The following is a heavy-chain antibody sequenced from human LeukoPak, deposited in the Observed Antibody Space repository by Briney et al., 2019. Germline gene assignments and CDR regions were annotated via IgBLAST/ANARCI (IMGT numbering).Heavy chain of an antibody. D-gene: IGHD3-22*01. CDR1: GFTLSRYG. CDR2: IWYDGTNR. Sequence: GRSLRLSCAASGFTLSRYGIHWVRQAPGKGLEWVAGIWYDGTNRYYVDSVRGRFTISRDNSKNTLYLQMNSLSAEDTAVYYCARGGHDYYDRSGYYYMSAFDIWGQGTMVTVSS. CDR3: ARGGHDYYDRSGYYYMSAFDI. J-gene: IGHJ3*02. V-gene: IGHV3-33*01.